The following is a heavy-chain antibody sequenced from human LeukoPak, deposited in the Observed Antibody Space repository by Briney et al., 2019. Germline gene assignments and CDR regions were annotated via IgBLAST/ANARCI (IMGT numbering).Heavy chain of an antibody. V-gene: IGHV4-39*01. CDR2: IYYSGST. Sequence: ASETLSLTCTVSGGSIGSSSYYWGWIRQPPGKGLEWIGSIYYSGSTYYNPSLKSRVTISVDTSKNQFSLKLSSVTAADTAVYYCARGGYYYDSSASEYFDYWGQGTLVTVSS. J-gene: IGHJ4*02. D-gene: IGHD3-22*01. CDR3: ARGGYYYDSSASEYFDY. CDR1: GGSIGSSSYY.